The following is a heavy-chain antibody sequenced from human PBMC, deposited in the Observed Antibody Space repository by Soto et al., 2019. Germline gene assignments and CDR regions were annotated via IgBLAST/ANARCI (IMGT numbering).Heavy chain of an antibody. CDR1: GGSSSSSSYY. V-gene: IGHV4-39*01. D-gene: IGHD2-15*01. CDR3: ARLGYCSGGSCYSFSPRYYYYMDV. CDR2: IYYSGST. Sequence: SETLSLTCTVSGGSSSSSSYYWGWIRQPPGKGLEWIGSIYYSGSTYYNPSLKSRVTISVDTSKNQFSLKLSSVTAADTAVYYCARLGYCSGGSCYSFSPRYYYYMDVWGKGTTVTVSS. J-gene: IGHJ6*03.